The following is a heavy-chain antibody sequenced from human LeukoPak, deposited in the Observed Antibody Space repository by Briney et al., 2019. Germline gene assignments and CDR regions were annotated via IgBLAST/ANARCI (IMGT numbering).Heavy chain of an antibody. J-gene: IGHJ5*01. CDR3: TRLRRKYYFGSGSYSDS. Sequence: GGSLRLSCAASGFTFDDYGMSWVRQAPGKGLEWVSGINWNGGSTGYADSVKGRFTISRDNAKNSLFLQMNSLRLEDTAVYFCTRLRRKYYFGSGSYSDSWGQGTLVIVSS. V-gene: IGHV3-20*04. D-gene: IGHD3-10*01. CDR2: INWNGGST. CDR1: GFTFDDYG.